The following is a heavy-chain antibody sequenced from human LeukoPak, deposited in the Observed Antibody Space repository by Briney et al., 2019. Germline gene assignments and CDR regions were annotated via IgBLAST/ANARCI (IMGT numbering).Heavy chain of an antibody. CDR2: IYYSGST. D-gene: IGHD2-15*01. V-gene: IGHV4-39*07. Sequence: KTSETLSLTCTVSGGSISSGSYYWGWIRQPPGKGLEWIGSIYYSGSTYYNPSLKSRVTISVDTSKNQFSLKLTSVTAADTAVYYCARDRSCSGGSCYGPPDYWGQGTLVTVSS. CDR1: GGSISSGSYY. CDR3: ARDRSCSGGSCYGPPDY. J-gene: IGHJ4*02.